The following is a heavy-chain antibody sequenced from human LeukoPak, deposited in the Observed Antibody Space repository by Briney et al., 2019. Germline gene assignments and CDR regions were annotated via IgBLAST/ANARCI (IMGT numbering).Heavy chain of an antibody. CDR3: AGSLGYCTSNDCYLKY. V-gene: IGHV1-18*01. J-gene: IGHJ4*02. CDR1: GYTFTSYG. D-gene: IGHD2-2*01. Sequence: GASVKVSCKASGYTFTSYGISWVRQAPGQGLEWMGWISAYNGNTNYAQKLQGRVTMATDTSTSTAYMELRSLRSDDTAVYYCAGSLGYCTSNDCYLKYWGQGTLVTVSS. CDR2: ISAYNGNT.